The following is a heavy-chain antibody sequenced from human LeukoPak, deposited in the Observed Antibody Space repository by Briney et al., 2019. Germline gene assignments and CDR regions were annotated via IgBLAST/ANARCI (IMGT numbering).Heavy chain of an antibody. D-gene: IGHD2-2*01. CDR3: AGQEPTAYVDY. V-gene: IGHV3-23*01. CDR1: GFTFSTYA. Sequence: GGSLRLSCAASGFTFSTYAMSWVRQAPGKGLEWVSTISGSGSSTYYADSVRGRFTIYRDNPKNTLYLQMNSLRAEDTALYYCAGQEPTAYVDYWGQGTLVTVSS. J-gene: IGHJ4*02. CDR2: ISGSGSST.